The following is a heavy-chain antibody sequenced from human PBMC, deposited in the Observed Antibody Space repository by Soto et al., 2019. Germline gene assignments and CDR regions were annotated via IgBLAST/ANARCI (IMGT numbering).Heavy chain of an antibody. D-gene: IGHD2-2*01. CDR1: GFTFSSYA. V-gene: IGHV3-23*01. CDR2: IRGSGGST. Sequence: GGSLRLSCAASGFTFSSYAMSWVRQAPGKGLEWVSAIRGSGGSTYYADSVKGRFTISRDDSKNTLYLQMNSLRTEDTAVYYCTTAGEVPAAIAPYYYPYSMDFWGTGITVTLSS. J-gene: IGHJ6*04. CDR3: TTAGEVPAAIAPYYYPYSMDF.